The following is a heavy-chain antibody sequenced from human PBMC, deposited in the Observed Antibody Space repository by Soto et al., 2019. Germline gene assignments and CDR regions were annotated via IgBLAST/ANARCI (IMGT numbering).Heavy chain of an antibody. CDR1: GVTFTSYA. J-gene: IGHJ4*02. Sequence: TGGSLRLSCAASGVTFTSYAMTWVRQVPGEGLQWVSSISKSGDSTYYADSVKGRFTTSRDNSKNTLYLQMNSLRVEDTAIYYCAKGSFGFDYWGQGTLVTVSS. CDR3: AKGSFGFDY. CDR2: ISKSGDST. V-gene: IGHV3-23*01. D-gene: IGHD3-10*01.